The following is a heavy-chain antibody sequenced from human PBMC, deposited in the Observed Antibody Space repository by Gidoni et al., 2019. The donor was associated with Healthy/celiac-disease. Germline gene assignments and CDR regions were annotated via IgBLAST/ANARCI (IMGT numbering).Heavy chain of an antibody. CDR2: ISGSGGST. D-gene: IGHD4-17*01. J-gene: IGHJ4*02. Sequence: EVQLLESGGGLLQPGGSLRLSCAASGFTFSSYAMRWVRQAPGKGLEWVSAISGSGGSTYYADSVKGRFTISRDNSKNTLYLQMNSLRAEDTAVYYCAKDGGSTVVTYYFDYWGQGTLVTVSS. CDR3: AKDGGSTVVTYYFDY. CDR1: GFTFSSYA. V-gene: IGHV3-23*01.